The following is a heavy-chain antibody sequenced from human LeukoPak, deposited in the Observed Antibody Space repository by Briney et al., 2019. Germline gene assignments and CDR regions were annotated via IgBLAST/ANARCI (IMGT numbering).Heavy chain of an antibody. V-gene: IGHV1-8*01. CDR3: ARGGYYDSSGYT. D-gene: IGHD3-22*01. CDR1: GYTFTSYD. Sequence: ASVKVSCKAPGYTFTSYDINWVRQATGQGLEWMGWMNPNSGNTGYAQKFQGRVTMTRNTSISTAYMELSNLRSEDTAVYYCARGGYYDSSGYTWGQGTLVTVSS. CDR2: MNPNSGNT. J-gene: IGHJ5*02.